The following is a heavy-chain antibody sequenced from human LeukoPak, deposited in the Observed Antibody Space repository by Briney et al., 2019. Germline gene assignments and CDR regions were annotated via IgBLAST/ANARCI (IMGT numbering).Heavy chain of an antibody. CDR1: GFTFSSYS. D-gene: IGHD3-22*01. V-gene: IGHV3-21*01. CDR3: AREEGWYYYDSSGYRYFDY. Sequence: MTGGSLRLSCAASGFTFSSYSMNWVRQAPGKGLEWVSSISSNSSYIYYADSVKGRFTISRDNAKNSLYLQMNSLRAEDTAVYYCAREEGWYYYDSSGYRYFDYWGQGTLVTVSS. CDR2: ISSNSSYI. J-gene: IGHJ4*02.